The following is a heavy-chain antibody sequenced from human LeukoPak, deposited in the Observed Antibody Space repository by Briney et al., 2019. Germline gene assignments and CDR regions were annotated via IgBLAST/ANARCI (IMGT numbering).Heavy chain of an antibody. D-gene: IGHD3-10*01. CDR1: GFTFSDYY. CDR3: ARPLMVRGVLNWFDP. J-gene: IGHJ5*02. CDR2: ISSSGSTI. V-gene: IGHV3-11*01. Sequence: PGGSLRLSCAASGFTFSDYYMSWIRQAPGKGLEWVSYISSSGSTIYYADSVKGRFTISRDNAKNSLYPQMNSLRAEDTAVYYCARPLMVRGVLNWFDPWGQGTLVTVSS.